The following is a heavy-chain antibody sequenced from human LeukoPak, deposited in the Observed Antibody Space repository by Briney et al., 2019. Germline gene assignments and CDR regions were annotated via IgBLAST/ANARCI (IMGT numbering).Heavy chain of an antibody. V-gene: IGHV3-74*01. J-gene: IGHJ3*02. Sequence: TGGSLRLSCAASGFTFSSYWMHWVRQGPGKGLEWVSRINMDGTTISYADSVKGRFTISRDNAQNSLYLQMNSLRAEDTAVYYCARDRAWAFDIWGQGTMVTVSS. CDR1: GFTFSSYW. CDR2: INMDGTTI. D-gene: IGHD5-24*01. CDR3: ARDRAWAFDI.